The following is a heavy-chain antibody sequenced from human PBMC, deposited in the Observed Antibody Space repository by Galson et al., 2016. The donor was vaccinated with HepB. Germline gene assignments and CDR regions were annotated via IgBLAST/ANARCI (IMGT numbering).Heavy chain of an antibody. V-gene: IGHV4-59*01. CDR2: IYYSGNA. CDR1: GGLISRDY. CDR3: ARGNSLVRGVMPRWFDP. D-gene: IGHD3-10*01. Sequence: ETLSLTCTVSGGLISRDYWSWIRQPPGKGLEWIGHIYYSGNANYNPSLESRVTMSTDTSKNQFSLRLSSVTAADTAIYFCARGNSLVRGVMPRWFDPWGQGTLVIVSS. J-gene: IGHJ5*02.